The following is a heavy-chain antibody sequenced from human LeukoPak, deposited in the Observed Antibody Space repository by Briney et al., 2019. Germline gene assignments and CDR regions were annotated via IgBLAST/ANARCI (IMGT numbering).Heavy chain of an antibody. V-gene: IGHV5-51*01. CDR1: GYSFTSHW. Sequence: GESLKISCKGSGYSFTSHWIGWVRQMPGKGLEWMGIIYPGDSDTTYSPSFEGQVTISADKSINTAYLQWSSLKASDTAMYYCARHFSVVAPDYWGQGTLVTVSS. J-gene: IGHJ4*02. CDR2: IYPGDSDT. D-gene: IGHD5-12*01. CDR3: ARHFSVVAPDY.